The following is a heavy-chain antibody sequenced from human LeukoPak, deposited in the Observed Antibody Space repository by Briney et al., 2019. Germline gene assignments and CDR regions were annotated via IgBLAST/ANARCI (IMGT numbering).Heavy chain of an antibody. J-gene: IGHJ4*02. D-gene: IGHD3-22*01. CDR2: INRDGTST. CDR1: GFTLSSYW. Sequence: PGGSLRLSCAASGFTLSSYWMHWVRHAPGKGVGWVSRINRDGTSTSYADSVKGRFTISKDNAKNTLYLQMNSLRAEDTAVYYCARGNRGYGNFDYWGQGTLVTVSS. V-gene: IGHV3-74*01. CDR3: ARGNRGYGNFDY.